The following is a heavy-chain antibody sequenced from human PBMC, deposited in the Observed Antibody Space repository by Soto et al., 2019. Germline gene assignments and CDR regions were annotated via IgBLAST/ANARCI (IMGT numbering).Heavy chain of an antibody. J-gene: IGHJ3*01. V-gene: IGHV3-74*01. CDR2: INSDGTTK. D-gene: IGHD2-2*01. CDR3: VRDRAYPDSFDV. CDR1: GYTFSPFW. Sequence: EVHLVESGGGLVQPGESLRLSCEASGYTFSPFWMHWVRQAPGKGLVWVSHINSDGTTKLYADSVKGRFTISRDNAKNTLYLQMNSVKADDTGVYFCVRDRAYPDSFDVWGRGTVVTVSS.